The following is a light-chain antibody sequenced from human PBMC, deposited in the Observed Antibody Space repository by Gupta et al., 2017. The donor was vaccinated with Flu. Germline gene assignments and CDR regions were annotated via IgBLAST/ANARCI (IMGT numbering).Light chain of an antibody. V-gene: IGKV3-20*01. CDR3: QQYGSSLSLT. CDR1: QSVSSSY. CDR2: GAS. Sequence: TLSLSPGERATLSCRASQSVSSSYLAWYQQKPGQAPRLLIYGASSRATGIPDRFSGSGSGTDFTLTISRLEPEDFAVYYCQQYGSSLSLTFGQGTRLEIK. J-gene: IGKJ5*01.